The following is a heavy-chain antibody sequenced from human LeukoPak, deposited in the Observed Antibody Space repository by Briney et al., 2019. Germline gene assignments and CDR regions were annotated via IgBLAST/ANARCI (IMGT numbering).Heavy chain of an antibody. CDR2: INPDGSTT. CDR1: GFTFSSHW. Sequence: GGSLRLSCAASGFTFSSHWLHWVRQPPGKGLEWDARINPDGSTTTHADSVKGRFTVSRDNTKNTLFLQMDSLRAEDTAVYYCAREPYGDTCSDYWGQGTLVTVSS. D-gene: IGHD5-24*01. J-gene: IGHJ4*02. V-gene: IGHV3-74*01. CDR3: AREPYGDTCSDY.